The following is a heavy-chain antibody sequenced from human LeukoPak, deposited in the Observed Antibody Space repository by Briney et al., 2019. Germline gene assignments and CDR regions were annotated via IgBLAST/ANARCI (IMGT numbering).Heavy chain of an antibody. CDR2: INPNSGGT. D-gene: IGHD5-18*01. V-gene: IGHV1-2*02. Sequence: ASVTVSFKASGYTFTGYYMHWVRQAPGQGLEWMGWINPNSGGTNYAQKFQGRVTMTRDTSISTAYMELSRLRSDDTVVYYCAREILVDTAMVTYFVYWGQGTLVTVSS. J-gene: IGHJ4*02. CDR1: GYTFTGYY. CDR3: AREILVDTAMVTYFVY.